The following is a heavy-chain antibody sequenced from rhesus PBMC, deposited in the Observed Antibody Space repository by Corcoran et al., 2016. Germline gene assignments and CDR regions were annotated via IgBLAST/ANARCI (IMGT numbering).Heavy chain of an antibody. Sequence: QVQLQESGPGLVKPSETLPLTCAVSGGSVSSSYYYWSWSRQASGKGLEWIGNNSYNGSTSYSPSLKSRVTISRDTSKNQFSLKVNSVTAADTAVYYCARSRGATGDLCDYWGQGVLVTVSS. J-gene: IGHJ4*01. CDR1: GGSVSSSYYY. V-gene: IGHV4-122*02. D-gene: IGHD1-44*02. CDR2: NSYNGST. CDR3: ARSRGATGDLCDY.